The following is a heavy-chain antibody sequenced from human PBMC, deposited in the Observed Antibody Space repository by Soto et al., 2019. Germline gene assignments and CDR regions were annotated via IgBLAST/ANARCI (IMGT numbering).Heavy chain of an antibody. D-gene: IGHD2-15*01. CDR2: IWYDGSNK. CDR3: ARDADSVVVVAATPV. Sequence: QVQLVESGGGVVQPGRSLRLSCAASGFTFSSYGMHWVRQAPGKGLEWVAVIWYDGSNKYYADSVKGRFTISRDNSXITLYLQMNSLRAEDTAVYYCARDADSVVVVAATPVWGQGTLVTVSS. J-gene: IGHJ4*02. CDR1: GFTFSSYG. V-gene: IGHV3-33*01.